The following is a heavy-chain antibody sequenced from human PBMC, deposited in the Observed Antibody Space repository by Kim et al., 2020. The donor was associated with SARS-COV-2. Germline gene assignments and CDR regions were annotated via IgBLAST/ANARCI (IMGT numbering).Heavy chain of an antibody. Sequence: GGSLRLSCAASGFTFSTYGIHWVRQAPGKGLEWVAVISHDGSNKYYADSVKGRFTVSRDNSKNTLYLQMNSLRAEDTAVYYCAKPFSRSWYAVDYFDYWGQGTLVTVSS. V-gene: IGHV3-30*18. D-gene: IGHD6-13*01. CDR1: GFTFSTYG. J-gene: IGHJ4*02. CDR2: ISHDGSNK. CDR3: AKPFSRSWYAVDYFDY.